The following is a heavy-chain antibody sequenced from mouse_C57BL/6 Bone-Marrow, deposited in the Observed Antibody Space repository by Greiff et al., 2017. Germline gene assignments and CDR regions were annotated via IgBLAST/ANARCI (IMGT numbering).Heavy chain of an antibody. CDR3: ARGYYYSKEGAMDY. CDR2: IGSGSSTI. J-gene: IGHJ4*01. Sequence: EVKLMESGGGLVKPGGSLKLSCAASGFTFSDYGMHWVRQAPEKGLVWVAYIGSGSSTIYYADTGKGRFTISRDNAKNTLFLQMTSLRSEDTAMYYCARGYYYSKEGAMDYWGQGTSVTVSS. D-gene: IGHD2-5*01. CDR1: GFTFSDYG. V-gene: IGHV5-17*01.